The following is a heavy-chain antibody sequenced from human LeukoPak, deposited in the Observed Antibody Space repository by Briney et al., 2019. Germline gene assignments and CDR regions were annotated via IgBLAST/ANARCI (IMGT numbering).Heavy chain of an antibody. V-gene: IGHV4-59*01. CDR2: IYYSGST. CDR3: ERSFWSYYYMDV. CDR1: GGSISSYY. Sequence: SETLSLXCTVSGGSISSYYWSWIRQPPGKGLEWIGYIYYSGSTNYNPSLKSRVTISVDTFKNQFSLKLSSVTAADTAVYYCERSFWSYYYMDVWGKGTTVTVSS. J-gene: IGHJ6*03. D-gene: IGHD2-8*02.